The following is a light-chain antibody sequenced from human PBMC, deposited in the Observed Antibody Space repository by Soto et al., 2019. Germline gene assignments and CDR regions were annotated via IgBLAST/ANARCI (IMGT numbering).Light chain of an antibody. V-gene: IGKV1-9*01. CDR3: QQRNDRRFS. CDR1: QGNNSF. J-gene: IGKJ2*01. CDR2: AAS. Sequence: IQLTQSPSSLSASVGDRVTISCRASQGNNSFVAWYQQKSGKAPKLLIYAASTLQSGVPSRFSGSGSGTDFTLTISSLQPEDFATYYCQQRNDRRFSFGQGTKVDIK.